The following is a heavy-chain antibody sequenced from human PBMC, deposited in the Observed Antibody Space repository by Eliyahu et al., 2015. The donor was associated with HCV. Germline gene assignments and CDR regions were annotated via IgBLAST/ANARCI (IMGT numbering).Heavy chain of an antibody. CDR3: ASSSSGPTVDY. CDR2: IIPILGIA. V-gene: IGHV1-69*02. CDR1: GXTFSSXT. Sequence: QVQLVQSGAEVKKPGSSVXVSCXSSGXTFSSXTISWXXQAPGQGLEWMGRIIPILGIANYAQKFQGRVTITADKSTSTAYMELSSLRSEDTAVYYCASSSSGPTVDYWGQGTLVTVSS. D-gene: IGHD3-22*01. J-gene: IGHJ4*02.